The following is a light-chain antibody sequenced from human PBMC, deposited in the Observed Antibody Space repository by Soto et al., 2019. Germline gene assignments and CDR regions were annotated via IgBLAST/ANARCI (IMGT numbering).Light chain of an antibody. CDR2: KAS. CDR1: HSISSW. J-gene: IGKJ1*01. CDR3: QQFNNYPLT. V-gene: IGKV1-5*03. Sequence: DIQMTQSPSTLSASVGDRVTITCRASHSISSWVAWYQQKPGKAPKLLIYKASTLESGVPSRFSGSGSGTEFTLTISSLQPDDFATYYCQQFNNYPLTFGQGSKVELK.